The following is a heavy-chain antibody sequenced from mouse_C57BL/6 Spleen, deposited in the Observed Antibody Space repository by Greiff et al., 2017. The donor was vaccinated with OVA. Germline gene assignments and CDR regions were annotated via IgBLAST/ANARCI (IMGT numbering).Heavy chain of an antibody. Sequence: QVQLQQPGAELVKPGASVKLSCKASGYTFTSYWMQWVKQRPGQGLEWIGEIDPSDSYTNYNQKFKGKATLTVDTSSSTAYMQLSSLTSEDSAVYYCARSRWLLRDFDYWGQGTTLTVSS. J-gene: IGHJ2*01. D-gene: IGHD2-3*01. V-gene: IGHV1-50*01. CDR2: IDPSDSYT. CDR1: GYTFTSYW. CDR3: ARSRWLLRDFDY.